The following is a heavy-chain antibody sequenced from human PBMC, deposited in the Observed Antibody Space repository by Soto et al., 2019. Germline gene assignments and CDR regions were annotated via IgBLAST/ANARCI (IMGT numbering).Heavy chain of an antibody. D-gene: IGHD2-2*01. CDR3: AKVEGYCSSTSCPPDTSYYYMDV. Sequence: EVQLLESGGGLVQPGGSLRLSCAASGFTFSSYAMSWVRQAPGKGLEWVSAISGSGGSTYYADSVKGRFTISRDNSKNTLYLQMNSLRAEDTAVYYCAKVEGYCSSTSCPPDTSYYYMDVWGKGTTVTVSS. CDR2: ISGSGGST. J-gene: IGHJ6*03. V-gene: IGHV3-23*01. CDR1: GFTFSSYA.